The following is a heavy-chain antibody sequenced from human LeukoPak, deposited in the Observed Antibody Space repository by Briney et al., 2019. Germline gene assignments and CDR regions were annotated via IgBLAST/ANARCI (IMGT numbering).Heavy chain of an antibody. D-gene: IGHD1-1*01. Sequence: GGSLRLSCAASGFTFSTYWMSWVRQAPGKGLEWVAHIKQDGSAKYYLDSVKGRFTISRDNAKNSLYLQMNSLRVEDTAVYYCGGIPNWNGLASAFDIWGQGTMVTVSS. J-gene: IGHJ3*02. V-gene: IGHV3-7*01. CDR2: IKQDGSAK. CDR3: GGIPNWNGLASAFDI. CDR1: GFTFSTYW.